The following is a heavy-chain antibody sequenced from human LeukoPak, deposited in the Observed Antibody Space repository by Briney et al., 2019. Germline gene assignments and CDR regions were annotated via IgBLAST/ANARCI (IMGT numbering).Heavy chain of an antibody. CDR1: GYTFTGYY. V-gene: IGHV1-2*02. J-gene: IGHJ5*02. D-gene: IGHD2-15*01. CDR2: INPNSGGT. CDR3: ARDRYCSGGSCSNNWFDP. Sequence: ASVKVSCKASGYTFTGYYMHWVRQAPGQGLEWMGWINPNSGGTNYAQKFQGRVTMTRDTSISTAYMELSRLRYDDTAVYYCARDRYCSGGSCSNNWFDPWGQGTLVTVSS.